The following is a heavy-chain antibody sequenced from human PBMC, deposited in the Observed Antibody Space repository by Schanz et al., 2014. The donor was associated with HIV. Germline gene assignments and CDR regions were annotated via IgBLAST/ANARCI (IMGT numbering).Heavy chain of an antibody. CDR3: ADAPVERGYYYYGMDV. CDR1: EFIFSSYA. D-gene: IGHD1-1*01. CDR2: IWYDGSNR. Sequence: QVQLVESGGGVVQPGRSLRLSCAASEFIFSSYAMHWVRQAPGKGLEWVAVIWYDGSNRYYADSVKGRFTISRDNSKNTLYLQMNSLRAEDTAVYYCADAPVERGYYYYGMDVWGQGTTVTVSS. J-gene: IGHJ6*02. V-gene: IGHV3-30*04.